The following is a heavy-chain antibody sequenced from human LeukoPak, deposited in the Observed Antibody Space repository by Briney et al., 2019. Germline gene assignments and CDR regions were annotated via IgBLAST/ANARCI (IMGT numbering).Heavy chain of an antibody. D-gene: IGHD4-11*01. Sequence: GGSLRLSCAASGFTVSSNYMSWVRQAPGKGLEWVSLIYSGGSTDYADSVKGRFTISRDNSKNTLYLQMNSLGAEDTAVYYCATKTSRLHGYYYGMDVWGQGTTVTVSS. CDR3: ATKTSRLHGYYYGMDV. CDR2: IYSGGST. V-gene: IGHV3-53*01. CDR1: GFTVSSNY. J-gene: IGHJ6*02.